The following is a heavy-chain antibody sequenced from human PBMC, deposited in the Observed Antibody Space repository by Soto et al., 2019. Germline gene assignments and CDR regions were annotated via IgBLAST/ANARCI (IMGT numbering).Heavy chain of an antibody. J-gene: IGHJ4*02. CDR3: ARRSSSWYVHFDY. D-gene: IGHD6-13*01. Sequence: TSETLSLTCTVSGGSISSYYWSWIRQPPGKGLEWIGYIYYSGSANYNPSLKSRVTISVDTSKNQFSLKLSSVTAADTAVYYCARRSSSWYVHFDYWGQGTLVTVSS. CDR2: IYYSGSA. CDR1: GGSISSYY. V-gene: IGHV4-59*08.